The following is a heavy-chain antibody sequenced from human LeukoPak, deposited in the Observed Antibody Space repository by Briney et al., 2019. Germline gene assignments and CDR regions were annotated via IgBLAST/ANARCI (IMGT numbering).Heavy chain of an antibody. J-gene: IGHJ6*02. D-gene: IGHD5-18*01. CDR2: ISSSSSTI. Sequence: GGSLRLSCAASGFTFSSYSMNWVRKAPGKGLEWVSYISSSSSTIYYADSVKGRFTISRDNAKNSLYLQMNSLRAEDTAVYYCARDRGHSSLYGMEVWGQETTVTVSS. CDR3: ARDRGHSSLYGMEV. V-gene: IGHV3-48*01. CDR1: GFTFSSYS.